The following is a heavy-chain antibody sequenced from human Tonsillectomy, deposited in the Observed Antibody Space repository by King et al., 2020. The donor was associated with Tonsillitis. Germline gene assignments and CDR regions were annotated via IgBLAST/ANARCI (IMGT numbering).Heavy chain of an antibody. J-gene: IGHJ5*02. CDR1: GFTFSDYY. CDR2: ISSSGSYI. Sequence: QVQLVESGGGLVKPGGSLRLSCAASGFTFSDYYMSWIRQAPGKGLEWISYISSSGSYINYADSVKGRFTISRDNTKNSLFLQMNSLRAEDTAVYYCARGLRIVGAISAWGQGILVIVSS. V-gene: IGHV3-11*05. CDR3: ARGLRIVGAISA. D-gene: IGHD1-26*01.